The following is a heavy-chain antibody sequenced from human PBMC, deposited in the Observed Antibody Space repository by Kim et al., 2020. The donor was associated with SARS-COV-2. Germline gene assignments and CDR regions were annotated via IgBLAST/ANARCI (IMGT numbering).Heavy chain of an antibody. Sequence: ASVKVSCKASGYTFTSYAMHWVRQAPGQRLEWMGWINAGNGNTKYSQKFQGRVTITRDTSASTAYMELSSLRSEDTAVYYCARDLEAGYSSGWDLFDYWGQGTLVTVSS. D-gene: IGHD6-19*01. J-gene: IGHJ4*02. CDR1: GYTFTSYA. CDR3: ARDLEAGYSSGWDLFDY. CDR2: INAGNGNT. V-gene: IGHV1-3*01.